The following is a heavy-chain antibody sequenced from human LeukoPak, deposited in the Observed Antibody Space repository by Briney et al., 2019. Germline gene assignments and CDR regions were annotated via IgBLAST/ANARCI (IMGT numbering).Heavy chain of an antibody. V-gene: IGHV1-46*03. Sequence: ASVKVSCKASGYTFTSYYMHWVRQAPGQGLEWMGIINPSGGSTSYAQKFQGRVTMTRDTSTSTVYMELSSLRSEDTAVYYCARDVILATAVRMGAFDIWGQGTMVTVSS. CDR1: GYTFTSYY. CDR3: ARDVILATAVRMGAFDI. J-gene: IGHJ3*02. D-gene: IGHD5-12*01. CDR2: INPSGGST.